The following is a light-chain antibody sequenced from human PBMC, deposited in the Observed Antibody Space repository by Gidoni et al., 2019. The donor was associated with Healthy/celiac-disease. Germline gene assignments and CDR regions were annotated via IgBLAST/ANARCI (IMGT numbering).Light chain of an antibody. CDR2: GAS. CDR3: QQYGNTPPET. Sequence: IVLTQSPGTLSLSPGERATLPCRASQSVSSSYLAWYQQKPGRAPRILIYGASSRATGMPDRYIGGGSGTNFTLTISRLEPEDFAVYYCQQYGNTPPETFGQGTKLEIK. V-gene: IGKV3-20*01. J-gene: IGKJ2*01. CDR1: QSVSSSY.